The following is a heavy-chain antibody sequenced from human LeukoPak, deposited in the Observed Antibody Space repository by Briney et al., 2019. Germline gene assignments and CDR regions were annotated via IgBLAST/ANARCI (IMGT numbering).Heavy chain of an antibody. J-gene: IGHJ4*02. CDR3: ERWSLGDY. V-gene: IGHV3-7*01. CDR2: IKPDGSDQ. CDR1: GFTFSSYW. Sequence: GGSLRLSCAASGFTFSSYWMSWVRQAPGKGLEWVANIKPDGSDQYYVDSVKGRFTISGDNAKNSLYLQMNSLRAEDTAVYYCERWSLGDYWGQGTLVTVSS. D-gene: IGHD1-26*01.